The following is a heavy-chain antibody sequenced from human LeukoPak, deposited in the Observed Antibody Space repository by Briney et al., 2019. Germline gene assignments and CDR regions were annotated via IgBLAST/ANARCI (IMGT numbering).Heavy chain of an antibody. V-gene: IGHV4-59*01. CDR2: LYYSGST. J-gene: IGHJ6*02. D-gene: IGHD2-15*01. CDR1: GGSISSSY. Sequence: PSETLSLTCTVSGGSISSSYWSWIRQPPGKGLEWIGYLYYSGSTNYNPSLKSRVTISVDTSKNQFSLKLNSVTAADTAVYYCAREGFCSGGSCYYHGMDVWGQGTTVTVSS. CDR3: AREGFCSGGSCYYHGMDV.